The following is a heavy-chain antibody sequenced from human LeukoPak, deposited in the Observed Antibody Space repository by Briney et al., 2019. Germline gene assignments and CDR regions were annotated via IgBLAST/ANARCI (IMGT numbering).Heavy chain of an antibody. CDR2: FSGSGVST. CDR3: AKARSLYSGYDRGGRGYFDY. CDR1: GFTFSSYA. J-gene: IGHJ4*02. Sequence: GGSLRLSCAASGFTFSSYAMIWVRQAPGKGLEWVSAFSGSGVSTYYADSVKGRFTISRDNSKNTLYLQMNSLRAEDTAVYYCAKARSLYSGYDRGGRGYFDYWGQGTLVTVSS. D-gene: IGHD5-12*01. V-gene: IGHV3-23*01.